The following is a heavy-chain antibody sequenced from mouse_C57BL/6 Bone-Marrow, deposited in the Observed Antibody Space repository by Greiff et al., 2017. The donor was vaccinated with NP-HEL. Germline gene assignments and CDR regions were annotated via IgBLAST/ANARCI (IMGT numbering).Heavy chain of an antibody. CDR3: ARGRYDYYAMDY. Sequence: EVQLQESEGGLVQPGSSMKLSCTASGFTFSDYYMAWVRQVPEKGLEWVANINYDGSSTYYLDSLKSRFIISRDNAKNILYLQMSSLKSEDTATYYCARGRYDYYAMDYWGQGTSVTVSS. J-gene: IGHJ4*01. V-gene: IGHV5-16*01. D-gene: IGHD1-1*01. CDR2: INYDGSST. CDR1: GFTFSDYY.